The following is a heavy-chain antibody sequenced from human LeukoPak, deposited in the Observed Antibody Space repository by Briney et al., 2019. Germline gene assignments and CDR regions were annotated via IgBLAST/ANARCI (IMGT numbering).Heavy chain of an antibody. Sequence: PGGSLRLSCGASGFTFTTHWIHWVRQAPGKGLEWVANIKQDGSEKFYVDSVKGRFTISRDNAKNSLYLQMNSLRAEDTALYYCAGGTGWLIDSWGQGTLVTVSS. V-gene: IGHV3-7*01. CDR1: GFTFTTHW. CDR3: AGGTGWLIDS. J-gene: IGHJ4*02. D-gene: IGHD6-19*01. CDR2: IKQDGSEK.